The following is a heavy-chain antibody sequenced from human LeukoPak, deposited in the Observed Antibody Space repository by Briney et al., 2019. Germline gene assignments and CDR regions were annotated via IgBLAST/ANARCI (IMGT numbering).Heavy chain of an antibody. V-gene: IGHV4-59*08. CDR2: ISSSGST. D-gene: IGHD5-18*01. Sequence: SETLSLTCTVSGGSVSGYYCSWIRQPPGKGLEWIGYISSSGSTNYNPSLKSRVTISGDTSKNQFSLKLSSVTVADTAVYSCAILGGDSPMATPDYWGQGTLVTVSS. J-gene: IGHJ4*02. CDR3: AILGGDSPMATPDY. CDR1: GGSVSGYY.